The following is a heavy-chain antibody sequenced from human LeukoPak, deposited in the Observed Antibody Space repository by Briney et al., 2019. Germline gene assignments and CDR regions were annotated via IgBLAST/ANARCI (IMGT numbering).Heavy chain of an antibody. V-gene: IGHV4-38-2*01. CDR1: GYSISSGYY. J-gene: IGHJ5*02. CDR3: AKSEQQLGPRRWFDP. D-gene: IGHD6-13*01. Sequence: SETLSLTCAVSGYSISSGYYWGWIRQPPGKGLEWIGSIYHSGSTYYNPSLRSRVTISVDTSKNQFSLKLSSVTAADTAVYYCAKSEQQLGPRRWFDPWGQGTLVTVSS. CDR2: IYHSGST.